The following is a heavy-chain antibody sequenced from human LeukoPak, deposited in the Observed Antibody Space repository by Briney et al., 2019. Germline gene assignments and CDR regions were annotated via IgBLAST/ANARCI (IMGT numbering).Heavy chain of an antibody. CDR3: AREYRFWSGSYYYYYGMDV. CDR1: GGTFSSYA. Sequence: ASVKVSCKASGGTFSSYAISWVRQAPGQGLEWMGWISAYNGNTNYAQKLQGRVTMTTDTSTSTAYMELRSLRSDDTAVYYCAREYRFWSGSYYYYYGMDVWGQGTTVTVSS. V-gene: IGHV1-18*01. D-gene: IGHD3-3*01. CDR2: ISAYNGNT. J-gene: IGHJ6*02.